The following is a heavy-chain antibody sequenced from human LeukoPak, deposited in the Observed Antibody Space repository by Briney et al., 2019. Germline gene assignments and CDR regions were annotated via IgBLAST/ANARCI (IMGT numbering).Heavy chain of an antibody. CDR2: INPNSGGT. J-gene: IGHJ4*02. CDR3: ARDHRRYCSGGSCYGY. V-gene: IGHV1-2*02. Sequence: ASVKVSYKASGYTFTGYYMHWVRQAPGQGLEWMGWINPNSGGTNYAQKFQGRVTMTRDTSISTAYMELSRLRSDDTAVYYCARDHRRYCSGGSCYGYWGQGTLVTVSS. CDR1: GYTFTGYY. D-gene: IGHD2-15*01.